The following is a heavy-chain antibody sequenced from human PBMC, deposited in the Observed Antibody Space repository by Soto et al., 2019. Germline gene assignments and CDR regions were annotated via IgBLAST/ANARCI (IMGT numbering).Heavy chain of an antibody. CDR2: IFYTGST. Sequence: SETLSFTCSVSGGSVSSGSYYWSWIRQPPGKGLEWIGYIFYTGSTNYNPSLETRVSISVDRSKNQLSLKMGFVTAADTAVYYCARVPVHNYYDDSGYYTSSFYFDYWGQGTLVTVSS. D-gene: IGHD3-22*01. V-gene: IGHV4-61*01. CDR1: GGSVSSGSYY. CDR3: ARVPVHNYYDDSGYYTSSFYFDY. J-gene: IGHJ4*02.